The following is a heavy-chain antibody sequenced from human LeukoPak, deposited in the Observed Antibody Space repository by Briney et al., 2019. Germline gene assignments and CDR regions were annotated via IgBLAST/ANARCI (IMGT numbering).Heavy chain of an antibody. CDR2: INPNSGGT. CDR3: ASYDSSGYEGDDAVDI. CDR1: GYTFTGYY. J-gene: IGHJ3*02. Sequence: ASVKVSCKASGYTFTGYYMHWVRQAPGQGLERMGWINPNSGGTNYAQKFQGRVTMTRDTSISTVYMELSRLRSDDTAVYYCASYDSSGYEGDDAVDIWGQGTMVTVSS. V-gene: IGHV1-2*02. D-gene: IGHD3-22*01.